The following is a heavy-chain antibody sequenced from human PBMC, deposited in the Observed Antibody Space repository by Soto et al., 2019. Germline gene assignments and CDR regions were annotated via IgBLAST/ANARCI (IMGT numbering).Heavy chain of an antibody. CDR2: INAANGYT. J-gene: IGHJ4*02. D-gene: IGHD3-10*01. CDR3: ARGGGLDD. V-gene: IGHV1-3*01. Sequence: QVQLVQSGAEVKKPGASVKVSCKASGYSFTSFPIHWVRQAPGQGLECMGWINAANGYTRYSQKFQGRVTITRDTPATKAYMDLSSLTSEDTAVYYCARGGGLDDWGQGTLITVSS. CDR1: GYSFTSFP.